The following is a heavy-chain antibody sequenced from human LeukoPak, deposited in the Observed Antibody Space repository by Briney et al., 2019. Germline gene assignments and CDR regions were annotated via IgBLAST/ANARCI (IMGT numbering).Heavy chain of an antibody. J-gene: IGHJ4*02. V-gene: IGHV3-30*04. CDR2: ISYDGSNK. Sequence: GRSLRLSCAASGFTFSSYAMHWVRQAPGKGLEWVAVISYDGSNKYYADSVKGRFTISRDNSKNTLYLQMNSLRAEDTAVYYCARDKYYYDSNGGGYYFDYWGQGTLVTVSS. D-gene: IGHD3-22*01. CDR1: GFTFSSYA. CDR3: ARDKYYYDSNGGGYYFDY.